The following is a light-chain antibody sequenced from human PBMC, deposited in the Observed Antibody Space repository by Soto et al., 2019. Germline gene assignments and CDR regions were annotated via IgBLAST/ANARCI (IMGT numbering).Light chain of an antibody. CDR1: NIGSKS. Sequence: SYELTQPPSVSVAPGKTARITCGGNNIGSKSVYWYQQKPGQAPVLVIYYDSDRPSGIPERFSGSNSGNTATLTISRVEAGDEADYYSQVWDSSSVVFGGGTKVTVL. CDR2: YDS. V-gene: IGLV3-21*04. J-gene: IGLJ2*01. CDR3: QVWDSSSVV.